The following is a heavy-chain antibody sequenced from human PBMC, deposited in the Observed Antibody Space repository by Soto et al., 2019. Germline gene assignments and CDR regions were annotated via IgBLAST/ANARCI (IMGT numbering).Heavy chain of an antibody. CDR2: VIPNLGVT. CDR3: ARDKGYCSDTSCPDFDY. CDR1: GGSISIYT. Sequence: LVKGSCKTAGGSISIYTCGWVRQKQRQGLEWMGRVIPNLGVTNYAKKFQGRFTIVVDTSTSTAYMELNSLRYEDTAVYYCARDKGYCSDTSCPDFDYWGQGTLVTVSS. D-gene: IGHD2-15*01. J-gene: IGHJ4*02. V-gene: IGHV1-69*04.